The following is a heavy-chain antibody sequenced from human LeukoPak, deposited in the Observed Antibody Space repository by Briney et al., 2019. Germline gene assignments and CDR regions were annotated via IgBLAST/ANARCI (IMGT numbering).Heavy chain of an antibody. D-gene: IGHD2-2*02. V-gene: IGHV3-64*01. CDR3: AREYCDSTTCYKTIDY. Sequence: AGGSLRLSCAASGFTFSIYAMHWVHQAPGKGLEYVSAITSNGGSAYYANSVKGRFTISRDNSKNTLYLQMGSLRAEDMAVYYCAREYCDSTTCYKTIDYWGQGTLVTVSS. J-gene: IGHJ4*02. CDR2: ITSNGGSA. CDR1: GFTFSIYA.